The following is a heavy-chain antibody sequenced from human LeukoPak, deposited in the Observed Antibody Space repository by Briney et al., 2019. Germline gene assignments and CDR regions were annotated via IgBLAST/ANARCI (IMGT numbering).Heavy chain of an antibody. J-gene: IGHJ4*02. V-gene: IGHV3-74*01. Sequence: GGSLRLSCAASGFSFSSHWVHWVRQAPGKGLVWVSRISDDGSYTSNVDSVKGRFTISRDNVNNMLYLHMNSLRAEDTAVYYCASFGTSWRSSYWGQGTLVTVSS. D-gene: IGHD3-3*01. CDR1: GFSFSSHW. CDR3: ASFGTSWRSSY. CDR2: ISDDGSYT.